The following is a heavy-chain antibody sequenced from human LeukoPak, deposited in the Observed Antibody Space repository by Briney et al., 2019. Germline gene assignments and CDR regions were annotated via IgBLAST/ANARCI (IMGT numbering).Heavy chain of an antibody. V-gene: IGHV1-2*04. D-gene: IGHD3-10*01. J-gene: IGHJ4*02. CDR2: INPNSGGK. CDR3: ARSDGSGEQFDY. Sequence: ASVTVSCKASGYTFTGYYMHWVRQAPGQGLEWMGWINPNSGGKNYAQKFQGWVTMTRDTSISTAYMELSRLRSDDTAVYYCARSDGSGEQFDYWGQGTLVTVSS. CDR1: GYTFTGYY.